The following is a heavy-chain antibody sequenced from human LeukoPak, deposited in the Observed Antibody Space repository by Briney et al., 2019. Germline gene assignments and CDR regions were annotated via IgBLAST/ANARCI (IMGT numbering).Heavy chain of an antibody. D-gene: IGHD3-22*01. CDR1: GGTFSSYA. J-gene: IGHJ4*02. Sequence: SVKVSCKASGGTFSSYAISWVRQAPGQGLEWMGGIIPIFSTANYAQKFQGRVTITADESTSTAYMELSSLRSEDTAVYYCARGYYDSSGYYFTYYFDYWGQGTLVTVSS. V-gene: IGHV1-69*13. CDR3: ARGYYDSSGYYFTYYFDY. CDR2: IIPIFSTA.